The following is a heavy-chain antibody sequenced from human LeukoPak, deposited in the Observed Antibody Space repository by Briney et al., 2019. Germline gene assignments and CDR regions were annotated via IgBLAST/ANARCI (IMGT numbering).Heavy chain of an antibody. CDR1: GGSFSGYY. V-gene: IGHV4-34*01. D-gene: IGHD6-19*01. J-gene: IGHJ4*02. CDR3: ARSFLGGWYYFDY. Sequence: SETLSLTCAVYGGSFSGYYWSWIRQPPGKGLEWIGEINHSGSTNYTPSLKSRVTMSVDTSKNQFSLKLSSVTAADTAVYYCARSFLGGWYYFDYWGQGTLVTVSS. CDR2: INHSGST.